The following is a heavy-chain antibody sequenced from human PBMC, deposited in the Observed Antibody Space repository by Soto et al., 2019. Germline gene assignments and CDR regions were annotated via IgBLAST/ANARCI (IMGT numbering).Heavy chain of an antibody. CDR3: AGIDDYGDYVTDY. CDR1: GFTFNTHG. V-gene: IGHV3-33*01. Sequence: GGSLRLSCAASGFTFNTHGMHWVRQAPGKGLEWVAVIWYDGSKRYYADFVRGRFTISRDNSQNTLYLQMTSLRAEDTADYYCAGIDDYGDYVTDYWGQGALVTVSS. J-gene: IGHJ4*02. CDR2: IWYDGSKR. D-gene: IGHD4-17*01.